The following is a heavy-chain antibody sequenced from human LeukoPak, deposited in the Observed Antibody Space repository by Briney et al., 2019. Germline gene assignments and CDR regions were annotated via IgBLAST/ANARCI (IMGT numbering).Heavy chain of an antibody. Sequence: ASVKVSCKASGYTFTGYYMHWVRQAPGQGLEWMGWINPNSGGTNYAQKFQGRVTMTRDTSISTAYMELSRLRSDDTAVYYCARDPAMGYCSSTSCSSGMDVWGQGTTVTVSS. CDR2: INPNSGGT. J-gene: IGHJ6*02. CDR1: GYTFTGYY. D-gene: IGHD2-2*01. V-gene: IGHV1-2*02. CDR3: ARDPAMGYCSSTSCSSGMDV.